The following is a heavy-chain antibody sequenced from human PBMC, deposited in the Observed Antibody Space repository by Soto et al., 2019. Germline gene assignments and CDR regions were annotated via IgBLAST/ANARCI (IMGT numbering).Heavy chain of an antibody. CDR2: IYYSGST. J-gene: IGHJ3*02. V-gene: IGHV4-31*03. CDR3: ARVIKSIFGVVNAFDI. Sequence: SETLSLTCTVSGGSISSGGYYWSWIRQHPGKGLEWIGYIYYSGSTYYNPSLKSRVTISVDTSKNQFSLKLSSVTAADTAVYYCARVIKSIFGVVNAFDIWGQGTMVTVSS. CDR1: GGSISSGGYY. D-gene: IGHD3-3*01.